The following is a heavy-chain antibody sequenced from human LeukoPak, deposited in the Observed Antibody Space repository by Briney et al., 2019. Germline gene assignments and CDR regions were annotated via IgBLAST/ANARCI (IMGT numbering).Heavy chain of an antibody. CDR3: ARYLGYCSSTSCYGGLDY. CDR1: GYSFTSYW. J-gene: IGHJ4*02. CDR2: FYPGDSDT. D-gene: IGHD2-2*01. V-gene: IGHV5-51*01. Sequence: GESLKISCKGSGYSFTSYWIGWVRQMPGKGLEWMGIFYPGDSDTRYSPSFQGQVTISADKSISTAYLQWSSLKASDTAMYYCARYLGYCSSTSCYGGLDYWGQGTLVTVSS.